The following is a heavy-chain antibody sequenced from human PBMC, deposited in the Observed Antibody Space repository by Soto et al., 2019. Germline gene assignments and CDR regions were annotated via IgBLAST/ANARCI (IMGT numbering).Heavy chain of an antibody. Sequence: SETLSLTCTVSGGSISSGDYYWSWIRQPPGKGLEWIGYIYYSGSTYYNPSLKSRVTMSVDTPKNQFSLKLSSVTAADTAVYYCARRGYGPGFPYYYGMDVWGHGTTVTVSS. CDR3: ARRGYGPGFPYYYGMDV. D-gene: IGHD3-10*01. CDR2: IYYSGST. V-gene: IGHV4-30-4*02. J-gene: IGHJ6*02. CDR1: GGSISSGDYY.